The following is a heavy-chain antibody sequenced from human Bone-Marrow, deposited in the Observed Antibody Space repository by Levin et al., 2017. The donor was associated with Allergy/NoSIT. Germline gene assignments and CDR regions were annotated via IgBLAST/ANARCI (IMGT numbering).Heavy chain of an antibody. V-gene: IGHV1-24*01. J-gene: IGHJ4*02. D-gene: IGHD2/OR15-2a*01. CDR3: ATKDPFLRQYWFEY. CDR2: FDPQDGET. Sequence: GESLKISCKVSGYTLSEIYMHWVRQAPGKGLEWMGGFDPQDGETIYAQKFQGRVAMTEDSYGDTAYLELRSLTSEDTAVYFCATKDPFLRQYWFEYWGQGTPVTVSS. CDR1: GYTLSEIY.